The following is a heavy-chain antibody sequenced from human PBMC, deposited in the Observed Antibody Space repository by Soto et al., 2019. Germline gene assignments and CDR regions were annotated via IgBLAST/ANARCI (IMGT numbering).Heavy chain of an antibody. CDR2: IYRGGST. Sequence: EVQLVESGGGLVQPGGSLRLSCAASGVTVSSNYMSWVRQAPGKGLEWVSDIYRGGSTYYADSVKGRFTISRDNSKNTLYLQMNSLRADDTAVYYCARHGYNYGGGYFDYWGQGTLVTVSS. J-gene: IGHJ4*02. CDR3: ARHGYNYGGGYFDY. CDR1: GVTVSSNY. D-gene: IGHD5-18*01. V-gene: IGHV3-66*04.